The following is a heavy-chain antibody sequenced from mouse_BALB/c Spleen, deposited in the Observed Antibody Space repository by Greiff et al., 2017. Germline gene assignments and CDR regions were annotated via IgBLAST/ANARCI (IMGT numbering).Heavy chain of an antibody. J-gene: IGHJ2*01. V-gene: IGHV14-3*02. CDR3: ARCTTATDY. CDR1: GFNIKDTY. D-gene: IGHD1-2*01. CDR2: IDPANGNT. Sequence: EVQLQQSGAELVKPGASVKLSCTASGFNIKDTYMHWVKQRPEQGLEWIGRIDPANGNTKYDPKFQGQATITADTSSNTAYLQHSSLTSEDTAVYSCARCTTATDYWGQGTTLTVSS.